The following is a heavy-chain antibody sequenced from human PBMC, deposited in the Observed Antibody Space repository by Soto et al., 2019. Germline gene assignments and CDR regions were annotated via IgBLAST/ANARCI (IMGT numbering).Heavy chain of an antibody. J-gene: IGHJ5*02. CDR3: ARDLFAAEKKCNSAYDYSDT. CDR1: GYTFTGHI. CDR2: INPKSGDK. V-gene: IGHV1-2*02. D-gene: IGHD5-12*01. Sequence: ASVKVSCKTSGYTFTGHIIHWLRQAPGQGLEWLGWINPKSGDKLYAQKFQGRVTMTRDTSISTVYMDLTRLTSDDTAVYYCARDLFAAEKKCNSAYDYSDTWGQGTIVTVSS.